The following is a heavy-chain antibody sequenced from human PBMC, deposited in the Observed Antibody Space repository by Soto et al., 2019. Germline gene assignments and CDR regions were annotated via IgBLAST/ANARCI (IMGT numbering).Heavy chain of an antibody. CDR2: IRNKANSYTA. Sequence: EVQLVESGGGLVRPGGSLRLSCAASGFTFSDHYMDWVRQASGKGLEWVGRIRNKANSYTAEYAASVKGRFTISRDDSKNALYLQMISLKIEDTALYYCVRAGTGYQLDYWGQGTLVTVSS. J-gene: IGHJ4*02. V-gene: IGHV3-72*01. CDR3: VRAGTGYQLDY. CDR1: GFTFSDHY. D-gene: IGHD3-9*01.